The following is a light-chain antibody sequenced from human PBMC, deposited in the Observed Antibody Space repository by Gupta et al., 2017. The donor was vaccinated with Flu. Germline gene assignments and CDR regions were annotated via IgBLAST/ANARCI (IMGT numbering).Light chain of an antibody. CDR2: GAS. V-gene: IGKV3-11*01. Sequence: EIVLTQSPATLSLSPGERATLSCRASQSVTTHLAWYQKKPGQAPRLLIYGASNRATGSPGRFSGSGAGTDFTLTISSREPEDFAVYYCQQRGSGPPDATFGQGTKVEIK. CDR3: QQRGSGPPDAT. J-gene: IGKJ1*01. CDR1: QSVTTH.